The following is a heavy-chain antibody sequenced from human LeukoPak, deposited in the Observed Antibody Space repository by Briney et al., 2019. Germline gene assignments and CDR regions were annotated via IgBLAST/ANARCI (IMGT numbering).Heavy chain of an antibody. Sequence: QAGGSLRLSCVASGFSLSGYWMYWVRQAPGKGLMYIPRNNGDGSTTNYADVVKGRFTMSRDNVKNTLYLQMNSLRVEDTAVYYCARDPRNVGLAPWGQGTLVTVSS. V-gene: IGHV3-74*01. D-gene: IGHD2-15*01. CDR1: GFSLSGYW. CDR2: NNGDGSTT. CDR3: ARDPRNVGLAP. J-gene: IGHJ5*02.